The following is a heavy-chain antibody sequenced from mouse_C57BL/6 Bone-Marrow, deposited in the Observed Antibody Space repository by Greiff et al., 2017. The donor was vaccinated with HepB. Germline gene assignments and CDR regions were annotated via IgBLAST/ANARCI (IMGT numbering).Heavy chain of an antibody. V-gene: IGHV1-82*01. D-gene: IGHD1-1*01. CDR1: GYAFSSSW. CDR3: ARLTTVVATRIFFDY. CDR2: IYPGDGDT. Sequence: QVQLQQSGPELVKPGASVKISCKASGYAFSSSWMNWVKQRPGKGLEWIGRIYPGDGDTNYNGKFKGKATLTADKSSSTAYIQLSSLTSEDSAVYFCARLTTVVATRIFFDYWGQGTTLTVSS. J-gene: IGHJ2*01.